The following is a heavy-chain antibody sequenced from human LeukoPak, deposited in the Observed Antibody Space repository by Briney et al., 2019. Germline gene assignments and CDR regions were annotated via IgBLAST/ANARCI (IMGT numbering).Heavy chain of an antibody. V-gene: IGHV4-59*08. Sequence: PSETLSLTCTVSGGSITNFYWSWVRQPPGKGLEWIGYVYYSGSTNYNPSLKSRVTISLDTSKKQFSLKLSSVTAADTAVYYCARSRQASGLFNSWGQGTLVVVSS. CDR1: GGSITNFY. D-gene: IGHD3-10*01. CDR2: VYYSGST. J-gene: IGHJ5*01. CDR3: ARSRQASGLFNS.